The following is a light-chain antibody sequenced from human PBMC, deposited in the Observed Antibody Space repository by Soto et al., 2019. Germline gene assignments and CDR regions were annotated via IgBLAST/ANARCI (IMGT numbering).Light chain of an antibody. CDR2: GAS. J-gene: IGKJ3*01. CDR1: QSVSSNY. Sequence: EIVLTQSPGTLSLSPGESATLSCRASQSVSSNYFAWYQQKPGQAPRLLIFGASSRATGIPHRFSGHGSGTIFTLTISRLEPEDFAVYYCQHYGLSPFTFGPGTKVDVK. V-gene: IGKV3-20*01. CDR3: QHYGLSPFT.